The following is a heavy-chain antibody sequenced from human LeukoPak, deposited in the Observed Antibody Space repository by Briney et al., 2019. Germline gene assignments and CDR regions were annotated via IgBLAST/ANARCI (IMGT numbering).Heavy chain of an antibody. J-gene: IGHJ4*02. CDR3: ARHDAYSSGCFGY. CDR2: INPNSGGT. D-gene: IGHD6-19*01. V-gene: IGHV1-2*02. CDR1: GYTFTGYY. Sequence: ASVKVSCKASGYTFTGYYMHWVQQAPGQGLEWMGWINPNSGGTNYAQKFQGRVTMTRDTSISTAYMELSRLRSDDTAVYYCARHDAYSSGCFGYWGQGTLVTVSS.